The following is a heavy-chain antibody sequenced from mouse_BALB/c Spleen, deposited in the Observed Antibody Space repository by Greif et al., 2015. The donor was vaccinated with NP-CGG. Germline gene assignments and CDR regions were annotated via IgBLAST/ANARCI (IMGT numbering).Heavy chain of an antibody. CDR2: ISSGGST. CDR1: GFTFSSYA. J-gene: IGHJ4*01. V-gene: IGHV5-6-5*01. CDR3: ARFYDYYAMDY. Sequence: EVQLVESGGGLVKPGGSLKLSCAASGFTFSSYAMSWVRQAPEKRLEWVASISSGGSTYYPDSVKGRFTISRDNARNILYLQMSSLRSEDTAMYYCARFYDYYAMDYWGQGTSVTVSS. D-gene: IGHD1-1*01.